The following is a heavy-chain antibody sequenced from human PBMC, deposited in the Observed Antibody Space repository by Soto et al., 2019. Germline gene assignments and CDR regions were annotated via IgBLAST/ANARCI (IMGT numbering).Heavy chain of an antibody. Sequence: QLQLQESGPGLVKPSETLSLTCTVSGGSINSGSHYWGWIRQPPGKGLEWIGSIYYSGSTYYNPSLKSRVTMSVDTSKNQFSLRLSSVTAADTALYYCARRGYDYAYSWGQGTLVTVSS. J-gene: IGHJ5*02. D-gene: IGHD3-16*01. CDR1: GGSINSGSHY. V-gene: IGHV4-39*01. CDR3: ARRGYDYAYS. CDR2: IYYSGST.